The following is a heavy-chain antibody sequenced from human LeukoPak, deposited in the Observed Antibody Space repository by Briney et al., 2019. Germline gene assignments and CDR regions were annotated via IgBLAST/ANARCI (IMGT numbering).Heavy chain of an antibody. CDR2: INSNSGGT. J-gene: IGHJ4*02. CDR3: VRQVSDY. Sequence: RASVKVSSKASGYTFIDYYIHWVRQAPGQGLEWMGWINSNSGGTNYAQKFQGRVTMTRDTSISTAYMELSRLRSDDTAVYYCVRQVSDYWGQGTLVTVSS. D-gene: IGHD1-14*01. CDR1: GYTFIDYY. V-gene: IGHV1-2*02.